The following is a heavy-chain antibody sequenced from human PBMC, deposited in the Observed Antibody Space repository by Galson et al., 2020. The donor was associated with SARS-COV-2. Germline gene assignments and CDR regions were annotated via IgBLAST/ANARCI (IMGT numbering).Heavy chain of an antibody. CDR3: ARESHYGSRTWGY. V-gene: IGHV4-34*01. D-gene: IGHD3-10*01. CDR1: GGSFSGYY. Sequence: SQASETLSLTCAVYGGSFSGYYWSWIRQSPGKGLEWIAEIHQGGSTSYNPSLKSRVTISLDSSKNQFSLRLTSVTAADTAVYYCARESHYGSRTWGYWGQGTLVTVSS. CDR2: IHQGGST. J-gene: IGHJ4*02.